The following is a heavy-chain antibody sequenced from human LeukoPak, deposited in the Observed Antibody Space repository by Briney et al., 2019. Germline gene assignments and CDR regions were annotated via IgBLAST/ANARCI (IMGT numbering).Heavy chain of an antibody. J-gene: IGHJ6*03. D-gene: IGHD2-15*01. CDR3: ARAIYCSGGSCYLGKYYYYYMDV. CDR1: GGSISSGDYY. CDR2: IYYSGST. Sequence: SETLSLTCTVSGGSISSGDYYWSWIRQPPGKGLEWIGYIYYSGSTYYNPSLKSRVTISVDTSKNQFSLKLRSVTAADTAVYYCARAIYCSGGSCYLGKYYYYYMDVWGKGTTVTVSS. V-gene: IGHV4-30-4*08.